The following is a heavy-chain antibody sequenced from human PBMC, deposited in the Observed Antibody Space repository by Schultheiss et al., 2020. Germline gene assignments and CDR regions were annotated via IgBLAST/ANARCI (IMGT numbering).Heavy chain of an antibody. CDR1: GGSFSGYY. Sequence: SETLSLTCAVYGGSFSGYYWSWIRQPPGKGLEWIGEINHSGSPNYNLSLKSRVTISIDTSKNQFSLKVSAVTAADTAVYYCARGQGVAATGWFDPWGQGTLVTVSS. J-gene: IGHJ5*02. D-gene: IGHD2-15*01. CDR2: INHSGSP. CDR3: ARGQGVAATGWFDP. V-gene: IGHV4-34*01.